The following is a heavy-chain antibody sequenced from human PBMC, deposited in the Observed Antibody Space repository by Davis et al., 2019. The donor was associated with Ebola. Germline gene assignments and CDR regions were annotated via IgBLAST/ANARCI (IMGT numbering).Heavy chain of an antibody. V-gene: IGHV3-7*01. CDR3: ASINYYYYYGMDV. J-gene: IGHJ6*02. CDR1: GFTFSSYE. Sequence: GESLKISCAASGFTFSSYEMNWVRQAPGKGLEWVANIKQDGSEKYYVDSVKGRFTISRDNSKNTLYLQMNSLRAEDTAVYYCASINYYYYYGMDVWGQGTTVTVSS. CDR2: IKQDGSEK.